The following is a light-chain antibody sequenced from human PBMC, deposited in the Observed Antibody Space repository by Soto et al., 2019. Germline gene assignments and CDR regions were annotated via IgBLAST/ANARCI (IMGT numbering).Light chain of an antibody. CDR2: GAS. J-gene: IGKJ1*01. Sequence: EIGLTQSPGTLSLSPGERATLSCRASQSVSSNLAWYQQKPGQAPRLLIYGASTRATGIPARFSGSGSGTEFTLTISSLEPEDFAVYYCQQRSNWPPWTFGQGTMVDIK. CDR3: QQRSNWPPWT. V-gene: IGKV3-11*01. CDR1: QSVSSN.